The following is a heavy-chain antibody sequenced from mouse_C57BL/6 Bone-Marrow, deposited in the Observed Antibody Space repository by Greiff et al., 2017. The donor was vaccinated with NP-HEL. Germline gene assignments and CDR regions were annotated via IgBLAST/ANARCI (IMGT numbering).Heavy chain of an antibody. J-gene: IGHJ2*01. Sequence: EVKLMESGPGLVKPSQTVFLTCTVTGISITTGNYRWSWIRQFPGNKLEWIGYIYYSGTITYNPSLTSRTTITRDTPKNQFSLEMNSLTAEDTATYYCARDGVYDGYYVYFDYWGQGTTLTVSS. CDR2: IYYSGTI. V-gene: IGHV3-5*01. CDR1: GISITTGNYR. D-gene: IGHD2-3*01. CDR3: ARDGVYDGYYVYFDY.